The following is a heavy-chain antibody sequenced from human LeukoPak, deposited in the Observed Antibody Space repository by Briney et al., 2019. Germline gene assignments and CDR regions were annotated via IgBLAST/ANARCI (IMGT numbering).Heavy chain of an antibody. CDR1: GGSFSGYY. Sequence: PSETLSLTGAVYGGSFSGYYWGWIRQPPGKGLEWIGSIYHSGSTYYNPSLKSRVTISVDTSKNQFSLNLSSVTAADTAVYYCARGDITMVRGVRDNWFDPWGQGTLVTVSS. D-gene: IGHD3-10*01. CDR3: ARGDITMVRGVRDNWFDP. CDR2: IYHSGST. J-gene: IGHJ5*02. V-gene: IGHV4-38-2*01.